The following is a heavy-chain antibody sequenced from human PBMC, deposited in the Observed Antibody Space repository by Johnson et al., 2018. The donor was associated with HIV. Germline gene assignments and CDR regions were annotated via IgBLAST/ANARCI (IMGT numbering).Heavy chain of an antibody. V-gene: IGHV3-23*04. CDR3: AKVRCGGDCLDAFDI. J-gene: IGHJ3*02. CDR2: ISGSAGIT. CDR1: GFTFSSYA. Sequence: MLLVESGGGVVQPGRSLRLSCIASGFTFSSYAMSWVRQAPGKGLEWVSAISGSAGITYYADSVEGRFTISRDNSRNTLYLQMNSLRTEDTAVYYCAKVRCGGDCLDAFDIWGQGTMVTVSS. D-gene: IGHD2-21*02.